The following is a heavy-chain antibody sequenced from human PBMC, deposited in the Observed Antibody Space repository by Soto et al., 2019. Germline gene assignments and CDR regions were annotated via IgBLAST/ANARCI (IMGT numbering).Heavy chain of an antibody. CDR1: GGSISSGDYY. V-gene: IGHV4-30-4*01. J-gene: IGHJ6*02. CDR2: IYYSGST. CDR3: ARDLKARAVAGISDYYYYCGMDV. D-gene: IGHD6-19*01. Sequence: SETLSLTCTVSGGSISSGDYYWSWIRQPPGKGLEWIGYIYYSGSTYYNPSLKSRVTISVDTSKNQFSLKLSSVTAADTAVYYCARDLKARAVAGISDYYYYCGMDVWGQGTTVT.